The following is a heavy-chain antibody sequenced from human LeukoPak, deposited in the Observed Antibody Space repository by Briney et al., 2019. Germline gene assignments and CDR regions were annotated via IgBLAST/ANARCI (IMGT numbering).Heavy chain of an antibody. Sequence: ASVKVSCKASGYTFTGYCMHWVRQAPGQGLEWMGWINPNSGGTNYAQKFQGRVTMTRDTSISTAYMELSRLRSDDTTVYYCARDGEVDTAINWFDPWGQGTLVTVSS. J-gene: IGHJ5*02. CDR2: INPNSGGT. D-gene: IGHD5-18*01. CDR1: GYTFTGYC. CDR3: ARDGEVDTAINWFDP. V-gene: IGHV1-2*02.